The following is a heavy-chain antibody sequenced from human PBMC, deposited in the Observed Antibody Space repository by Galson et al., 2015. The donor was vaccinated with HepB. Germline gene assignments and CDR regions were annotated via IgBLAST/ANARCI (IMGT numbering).Heavy chain of an antibody. CDR3: AKKCSSSWSDYGDFLFDH. CDR1: GFTFSSYA. D-gene: IGHD4-17*01. CDR2: IDSGGST. Sequence: SLRLSCAASGFTFSSYAMSWVRQAPGKGLEWVSLIDSGGSTKYADSVKGRFTISRDNSKNALYLQMNSLRAEDTAVYYCAKKCSSSWSDYGDFLFDHWGQGTLVTVSS. J-gene: IGHJ4*02. V-gene: IGHV3-23*01.